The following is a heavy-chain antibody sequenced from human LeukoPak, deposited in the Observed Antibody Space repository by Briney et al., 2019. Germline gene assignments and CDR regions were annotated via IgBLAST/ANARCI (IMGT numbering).Heavy chain of an antibody. J-gene: IGHJ6*02. Sequence: GGSLRLSCAASGFTFSRYDMHWVRQVTGKGLEWVSVIGIAGDTYYADSVKGRFTISRENAKNSLYLQMNSLRVGDTAVYYCARDLNGGYGLDVWGQRTTVTVSS. CDR2: IGIAGDT. D-gene: IGHD3-10*01. V-gene: IGHV3-13*01. CDR1: GFTFSRYD. CDR3: ARDLNGGYGLDV.